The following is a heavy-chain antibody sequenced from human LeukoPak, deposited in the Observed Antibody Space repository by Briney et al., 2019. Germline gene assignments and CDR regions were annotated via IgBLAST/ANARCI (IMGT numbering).Heavy chain of an antibody. Sequence: GGSLRLSCAASGFTFSSYAMHWVRQAPGKGLEWVAVISYDGSNKYYADSVKGRFTISRDNSKNTLYLQMNSLRAEDTAVYYCARRVEDTAMDLWFWYYYYGMDVWGQGTTVTVSS. CDR2: ISYDGSNK. D-gene: IGHD5-18*01. CDR3: ARRVEDTAMDLWFWYYYYGMDV. CDR1: GFTFSSYA. V-gene: IGHV3-30-3*01. J-gene: IGHJ6*02.